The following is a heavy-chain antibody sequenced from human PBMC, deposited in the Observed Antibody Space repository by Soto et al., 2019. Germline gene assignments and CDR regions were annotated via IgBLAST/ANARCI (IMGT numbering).Heavy chain of an antibody. J-gene: IGHJ3*02. CDR1: GVSFRSYA. D-gene: IGHD3-22*01. Sequence: LVESGGGVVQPGRSLRLSCEASGVSFRSYAMHWVRQVPGKGPEWVAVISHDGSSDYYADSVKGRFTISRDNLRNTLYLQMNSLRVEDTGVYHCARPPVGMTMTLVAFDIWGQGTKVTVSS. CDR3: ARPPVGMTMTLVAFDI. V-gene: IGHV3-30*04. CDR2: ISHDGSSD.